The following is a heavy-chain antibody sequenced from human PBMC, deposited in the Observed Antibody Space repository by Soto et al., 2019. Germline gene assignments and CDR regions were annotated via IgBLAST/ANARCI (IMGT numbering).Heavy chain of an antibody. D-gene: IGHD6-19*01. CDR1: GYTFTSYA. CDR2: INAGNGNT. V-gene: IGHV1-3*01. CDR3: ASVGSSGWYDFDY. Sequence: QVQLVQSGAAVKKPGASVKVSCKASGYTFTSYAMHWVRQAPGQRLEWMGWINAGNGNTKYSQKFPGRVTSTRDTSASTAYMERSSLRSEDTAVYYCASVGSSGWYDFDYWGPGNPGHRRL. J-gene: IGHJ4*02.